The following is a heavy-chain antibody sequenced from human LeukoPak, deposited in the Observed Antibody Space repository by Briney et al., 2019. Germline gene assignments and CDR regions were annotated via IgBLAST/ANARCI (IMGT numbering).Heavy chain of an antibody. Sequence: TLSLTCTVSGDSTSSGSYYGSWIRQPAGKGLEWLGRIYTSGDTNYNPSLKSRVSISLDTSNNQFSLKLTSVTAADTAVYYCARSPLFVEEGTFDIWGQGTMVTVSS. CDR3: ARSPLFVEEGTFDI. CDR2: IYTSGDT. CDR1: GDSTSSGSYY. D-gene: IGHD2-21*01. V-gene: IGHV4-61*02. J-gene: IGHJ3*02.